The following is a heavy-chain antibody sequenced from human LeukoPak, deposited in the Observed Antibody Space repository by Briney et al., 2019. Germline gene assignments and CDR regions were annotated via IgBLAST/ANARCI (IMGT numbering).Heavy chain of an antibody. Sequence: ASVKVSCKASGYTFTSYYMHWVRQAPGQGLGWMGIINPSGGSTSYAQKFQGRVTMTRDTSTSTVYMELSSLRSEDTAVYYCARESVVLLWFGESYYYGMDVWGQGTTVTVSS. CDR2: INPSGGST. J-gene: IGHJ6*02. CDR3: ARESVVLLWFGESYYYGMDV. CDR1: GYTFTSYY. D-gene: IGHD3-10*01. V-gene: IGHV1-46*01.